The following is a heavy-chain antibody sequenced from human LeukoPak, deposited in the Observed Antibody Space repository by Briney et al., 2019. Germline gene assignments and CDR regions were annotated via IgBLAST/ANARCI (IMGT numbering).Heavy chain of an antibody. J-gene: IGHJ3*02. V-gene: IGHV1-2*02. CDR3: ARDPLLDSSGYDDAFDI. D-gene: IGHD3-22*01. Sequence: ASVKDSCKASGYTFTGYYMHWVRQAPGQGLEWMGWINPNSGGTNYAQKFQGRVTMTRDTSISTAYMELSRLRSDDTAVYYCARDPLLDSSGYDDAFDIWGQGTMVTVSS. CDR2: INPNSGGT. CDR1: GYTFTGYY.